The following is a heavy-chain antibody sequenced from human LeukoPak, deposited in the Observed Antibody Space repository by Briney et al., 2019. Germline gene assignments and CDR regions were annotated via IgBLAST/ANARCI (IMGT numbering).Heavy chain of an antibody. D-gene: IGHD2-21*02. Sequence: GGSLRLSCAASGFIFSNYAMYWVRQAPGKGLEWVSAISGRSDNTYYADSVKGRFTLSRDSSKNTLYLQMNSLRAEDTAVYYCAKRPYSYCGGDCPIPMFDYWGQGTLVTVSS. CDR1: GFIFSNYA. CDR3: AKRPYSYCGGDCPIPMFDY. CDR2: ISGRSDNT. V-gene: IGHV3-23*01. J-gene: IGHJ4*02.